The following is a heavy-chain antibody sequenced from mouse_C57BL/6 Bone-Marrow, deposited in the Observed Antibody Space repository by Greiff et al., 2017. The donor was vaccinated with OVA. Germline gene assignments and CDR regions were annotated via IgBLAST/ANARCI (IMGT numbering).Heavy chain of an antibody. CDR2: IDPSDSDT. CDR3: ARGTDGDYGLFAY. Sequence: QVQLQQPGAELVRPGSSVKLSCKASGYTFTSYWMHWVKQRPIQGLEWIGNIDPSDSDTHYNQKFKDKATLTVDKSSSTAYMQLSSLTSEDSAVYYCARGTDGDYGLFAYWGQGTLVTVSA. V-gene: IGHV1-52*01. CDR1: GYTFTSYW. J-gene: IGHJ3*01. D-gene: IGHD2-13*01.